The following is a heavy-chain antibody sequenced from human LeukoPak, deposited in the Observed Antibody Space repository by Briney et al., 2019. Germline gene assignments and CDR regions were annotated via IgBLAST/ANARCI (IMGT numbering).Heavy chain of an antibody. CDR2: ILPLFPMA. J-gene: IGHJ4*02. D-gene: IGHD3-10*01. CDR1: GRTFNSYA. Sequence: AASVKVSCKASGRTFNSYAISWVRQAPGQGLEWMGRILPLFPMANYAQKFQGRVTITADTSTSTAYMELTSLTSEDTAVYYCAIEDEGIGGSPNYFDHGGQGTLVTVSS. CDR3: AIEDEGIGGSPNYFDH. V-gene: IGHV1-69*04.